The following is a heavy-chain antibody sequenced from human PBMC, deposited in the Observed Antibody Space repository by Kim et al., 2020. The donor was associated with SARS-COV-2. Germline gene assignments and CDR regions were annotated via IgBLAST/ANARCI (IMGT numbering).Heavy chain of an antibody. D-gene: IGHD3-16*02. CDR2: TYFRSNWNN. V-gene: IGHV6-1*01. CDR1: GDTISSNSVA. J-gene: IGHJ4*02. CDR3: ARDLYVYVWGTYRHFDN. Sequence: SQTLSLTCAISGDTISSNSVAWSWIRQSPSRGLEWLGRTYFRSNWNNDYARSVKGRVAINPDTSKNQVSLQLNSVTPEDTAVYYCARDLYVYVWGTYRHFDNWGQGTLVTVSS.